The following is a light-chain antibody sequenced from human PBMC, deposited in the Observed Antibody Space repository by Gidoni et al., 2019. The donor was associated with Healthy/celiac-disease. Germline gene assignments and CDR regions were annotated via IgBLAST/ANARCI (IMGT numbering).Light chain of an antibody. CDR1: SSDVGSHNL. CDR2: EVS. V-gene: IGLV2-23*02. Sequence: QSALTQPASVSGSPGQSITISCTGTSSDVGSHNLVSWYQQHPGKAPQLMIYEVSKRPSGFSNRFSDSKSCNTASLTISGLQAEAEADYYCCSYAGSSTSHWVFGGGTKLTVL. CDR3: CSYAGSSTSHWV. J-gene: IGLJ3*02.